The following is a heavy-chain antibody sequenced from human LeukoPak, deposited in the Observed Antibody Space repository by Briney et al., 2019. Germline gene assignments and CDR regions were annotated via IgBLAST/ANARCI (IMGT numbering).Heavy chain of an antibody. CDR3: TTRNPDAFDI. V-gene: IGHV3-73*01. CDR2: IRSKANSYAT. Sequence: GGSLRLSCAASGFTLSGSAMHWVRQASGKGLEWVGRIRSKANSYATAYAASVKGRFTISRDDSKNTAYLQMDSLKTEDTAVYYCTTRNPDAFDIWGQGTMVTVSS. CDR1: GFTLSGSA. J-gene: IGHJ3*02.